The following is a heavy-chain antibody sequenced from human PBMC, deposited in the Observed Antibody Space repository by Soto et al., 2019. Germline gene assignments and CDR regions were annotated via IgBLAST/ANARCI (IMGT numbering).Heavy chain of an antibody. CDR1: GFTVSSNY. D-gene: IGHD4-17*01. Sequence: EVQLVESGGGLIQPGGSLRLSCAASGFTVSSNYMSWVRQAPGKGLEWVSVIYSGGSTYYADSVKGRFTISRDNSKNTRYLQRNSLRAEDTAVNYCATITVTNRSFAYWGQGPRVTVSS. CDR3: ATITVTNRSFAY. J-gene: IGHJ4*02. CDR2: IYSGGST. V-gene: IGHV3-53*01.